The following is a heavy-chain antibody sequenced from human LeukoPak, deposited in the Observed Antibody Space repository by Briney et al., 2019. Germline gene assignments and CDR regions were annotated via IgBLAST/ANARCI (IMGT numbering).Heavy chain of an antibody. V-gene: IGHV5-51*01. Sequence: GESLKISCKGSGYSFTSYWIDWVRQMPGKGLEWMGIIYPGDSDTRYSPSFQGQVTISADKSISTAYLQWSSLKASDTAMYYCARLPYYYGSGSPLGMDVWGQGTTVTVSS. CDR2: IYPGDSDT. CDR1: GYSFTSYW. D-gene: IGHD3-10*01. J-gene: IGHJ6*02. CDR3: ARLPYYYGSGSPLGMDV.